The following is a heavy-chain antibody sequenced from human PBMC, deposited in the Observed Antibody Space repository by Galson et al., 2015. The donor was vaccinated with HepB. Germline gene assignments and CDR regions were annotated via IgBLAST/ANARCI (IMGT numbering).Heavy chain of an antibody. D-gene: IGHD4-17*01. CDR1: GFSLNTRGAA. Sequence: PALVKPTQTLTLTCTFSGFSLNTRGAAVGWIRQPPGKALEWLALIYWDNDKRYSPSLRSRLTIAKDTSKNQVVLTMTNMDPVDTATYYCAHRPRDSGDYSQYYFDYWGQGTLVTVSS. CDR2: IYWDNDK. J-gene: IGHJ4*02. CDR3: AHRPRDSGDYSQYYFDY. V-gene: IGHV2-5*02.